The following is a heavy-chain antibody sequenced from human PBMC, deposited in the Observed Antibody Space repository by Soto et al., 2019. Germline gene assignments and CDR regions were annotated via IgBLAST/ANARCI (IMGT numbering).Heavy chain of an antibody. CDR2: INHSGST. Sequence: QVQLQQWGAGLLKPSETLSLTCAVYGGSFSGYYWSWIRQPPGKGLEWIGEINHSGSTNYNPSLKRRVTIPVDTTKNQFSLKLSSVTAADTAVYYCATSHTVDGFFAHWGQGTLVAESS. J-gene: IGHJ4*02. CDR1: GGSFSGYY. D-gene: IGHD4-4*01. V-gene: IGHV4-34*01. CDR3: ATSHTVDGFFAH.